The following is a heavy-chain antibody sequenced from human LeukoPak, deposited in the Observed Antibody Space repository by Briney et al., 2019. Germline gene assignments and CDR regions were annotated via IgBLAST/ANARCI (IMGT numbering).Heavy chain of an antibody. V-gene: IGHV3-7*01. CDR1: GFIFSSSW. J-gene: IGHJ4*02. CDR2: IKTDGSEK. CDR3: ARSRGERAVAGTGADY. D-gene: IGHD6-19*01. Sequence: QPGWSLRLSCAASGFIFSSSWMSWVRQAPGKGLEWVANIKTDGSEKQYVDSVKGRFAISRDNAKNSLYLQMNSLRAEDTAVYYCARSRGERAVAGTGADYWGQGTLVTVSS.